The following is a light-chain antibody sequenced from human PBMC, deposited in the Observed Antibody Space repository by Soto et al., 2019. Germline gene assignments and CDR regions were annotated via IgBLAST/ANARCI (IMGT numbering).Light chain of an antibody. Sequence: QSVLTQPPSASGTPGQRVTISCSGSSSNIGSNYVYWYQQLPATAPKLLIYRNNQRPSGVPDRFSGYKSGTSASLAISGLRSEDEADYYCAAWDDSLSVPVFCGGTKLTVL. CDR1: SSNIGSNY. CDR2: RNN. V-gene: IGLV1-47*01. J-gene: IGLJ3*02. CDR3: AAWDDSLSVPV.